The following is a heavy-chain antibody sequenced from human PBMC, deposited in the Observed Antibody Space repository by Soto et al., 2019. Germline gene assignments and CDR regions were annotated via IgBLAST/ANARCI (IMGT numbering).Heavy chain of an antibody. Sequence: SVKVSCKASGGTFSSYTISWVRQAPGQGLEWMGRIIPILGIANYAQKFQGRVTITADKSTSTAYMELSSLRSEDTAVYYCARTAAAPPYYYYYYMDVWGKGTTVTVSS. V-gene: IGHV1-69*02. CDR2: IIPILGIA. CDR1: GGTFSSYT. J-gene: IGHJ6*03. CDR3: ARTAAAPPYYYYYYMDV. D-gene: IGHD2-15*01.